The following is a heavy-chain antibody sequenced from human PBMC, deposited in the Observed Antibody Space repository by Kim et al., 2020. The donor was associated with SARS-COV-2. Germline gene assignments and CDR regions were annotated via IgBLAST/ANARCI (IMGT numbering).Heavy chain of an antibody. CDR3: ARQAITMDYGMDV. V-gene: IGHV4-39*01. D-gene: IGHD3-10*01. Sequence: YTPSLKSRVTISVDTSKNQFSWKLSSVTAADTAVYYWARQAITMDYGMDVWGQGTTVTVSS. J-gene: IGHJ6*02.